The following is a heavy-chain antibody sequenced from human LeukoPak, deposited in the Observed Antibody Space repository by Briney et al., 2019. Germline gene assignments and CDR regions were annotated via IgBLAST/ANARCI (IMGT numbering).Heavy chain of an antibody. J-gene: IGHJ6*02. D-gene: IGHD3-22*01. CDR3: ARAPGDYDSSGYYYSRYYYYGMDV. CDR1: GFTVSSNY. V-gene: IGHV3-53*01. CDR2: IYSGGST. Sequence: EGSLRLSCAASGFTVSSNYMSWVRQAPGKGLEWVSAIYSGGSTYYADSVKGRFTISRDNSKNTLYLQMNSLRAEDTAVYYCARAPGDYDSSGYYYSRYYYYGMDVWGQGTTVTVSS.